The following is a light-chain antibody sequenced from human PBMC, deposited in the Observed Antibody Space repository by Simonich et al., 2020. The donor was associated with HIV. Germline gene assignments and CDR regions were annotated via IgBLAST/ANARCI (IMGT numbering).Light chain of an antibody. V-gene: IGLV2-14*03. CDR1: RSDVGGYNY. Sequence: QSALTQPASVSGSPGQSITIPCTGTRSDVGGYNYVSWYQQHPGKAPKLMLYDVSNRPSGVSNRFSASKSGNTASLSISGLQAEDEADYYCSSFTSSRTLVFGGGTKLTVL. CDR3: SSFTSSRTLV. CDR2: DVS. J-gene: IGLJ3*02.